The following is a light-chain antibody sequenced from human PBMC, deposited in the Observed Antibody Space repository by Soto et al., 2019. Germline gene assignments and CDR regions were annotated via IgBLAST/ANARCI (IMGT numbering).Light chain of an antibody. CDR1: QSVSNNY. V-gene: IGKV3-20*01. CDR2: GSS. J-gene: IGKJ2*01. Sequence: EVVLTQSPGTLSLSPGERATLSCRASQSVSNNYLAWYQQKPGQSPKLLIFGSSDRATGIPDRFSGSGSGTDFTFTISSLEPEDFAVYYCQQYGSSPPYTLGQGTKLEIK. CDR3: QQYGSSPPYT.